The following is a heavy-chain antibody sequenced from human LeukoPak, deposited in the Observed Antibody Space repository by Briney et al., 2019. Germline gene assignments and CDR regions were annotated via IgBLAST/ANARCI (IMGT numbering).Heavy chain of an antibody. CDR3: ARGIGSGYYYYGMDV. CDR1: GGSISSSSYY. D-gene: IGHD2-15*01. V-gene: IGHV4-39*01. Sequence: SETLSLTCTVSGGSISSSSYYWGWIRQPPGKGLEWIGSIYYSGSTYYNPSLKSRVTISVDTSKNQFSLKLSAVTAAATAVYYCARGIGSGYYYYGMDVWGQGTTVTVSS. J-gene: IGHJ6*02. CDR2: IYYSGST.